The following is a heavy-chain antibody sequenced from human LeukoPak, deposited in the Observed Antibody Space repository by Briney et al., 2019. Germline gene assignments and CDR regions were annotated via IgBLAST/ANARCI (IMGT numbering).Heavy chain of an antibody. D-gene: IGHD3-10*01. V-gene: IGHV3-7*01. J-gene: IGHJ3*01. CDR1: GFTFRSYW. Sequence: GGSLRLSCAASGFTFRSYWMSWVRQAPGKGLEWVANTKQDGSEKYYVDSVKGRFTISRDNARNSLYLQMNSLRVEDTAVYYCARGAYYYNSGDAFDVWGQGTIVTVSS. CDR2: TKQDGSEK. CDR3: ARGAYYYNSGDAFDV.